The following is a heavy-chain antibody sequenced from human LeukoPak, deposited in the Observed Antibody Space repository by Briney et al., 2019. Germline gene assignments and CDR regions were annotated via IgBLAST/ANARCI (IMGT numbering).Heavy chain of an antibody. J-gene: IGHJ4*02. CDR1: GFTFSSFE. Sequence: GGSLRLSCAASGFTFSSFEMNWFRQAPGKGLEWVSYISPSGCTIYYADSVRGRFTISRDNAKNSLYLQMNSLRAEDTAVYFCASGGYSYEDLDYWGQGTLVTVSS. V-gene: IGHV3-48*03. D-gene: IGHD5-18*01. CDR3: ASGGYSYEDLDY. CDR2: ISPSGCTI.